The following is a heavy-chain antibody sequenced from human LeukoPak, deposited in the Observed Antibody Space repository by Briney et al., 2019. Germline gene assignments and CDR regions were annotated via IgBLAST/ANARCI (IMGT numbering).Heavy chain of an antibody. CDR3: AKDAPGNVVVPAALFDY. Sequence: PGGSLRLSCAASGFTFSSYAMSWVRQAPGKGLEWVSAISGSGGSTYYADSGKGRFTISRDNSKNTLYLQMNSLRAEDTAVYYCAKDAPGNVVVPAALFDYWGQGTLVTVSS. J-gene: IGHJ4*02. CDR1: GFTFSSYA. V-gene: IGHV3-23*01. CDR2: ISGSGGST. D-gene: IGHD2-2*01.